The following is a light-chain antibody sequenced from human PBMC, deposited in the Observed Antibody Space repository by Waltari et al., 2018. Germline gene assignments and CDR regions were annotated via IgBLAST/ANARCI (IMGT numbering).Light chain of an antibody. CDR2: WAS. CDR1: QRVLSRSNNKNY. J-gene: IGKJ4*01. Sequence: DIVMTQSPDSLAVSLGERATINCRSSQRVLSRSNNKNYLAWYQRKQGQPPKLLIYWASTRESGVPDRFSGSGSGTDFTLTISSLQAEDVAVYYCQHYYSTPLAFGGGTKVEIK. CDR3: QHYYSTPLA. V-gene: IGKV4-1*01.